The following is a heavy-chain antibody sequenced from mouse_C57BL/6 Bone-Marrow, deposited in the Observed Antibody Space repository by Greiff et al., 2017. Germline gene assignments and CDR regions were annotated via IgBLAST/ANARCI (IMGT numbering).Heavy chain of an antibody. CDR1: GFTFTDYY. Sequence: EVKLVESGGGLVQPGGSLSLSCAASGFTFTDYYMSWVRQPPGKALEWLGFIRNKANGYTTEYSASVKGRFTISRDNSQSILYLQMNALRAEDSATYYFAGWRDGPFDYWGQGTTLTVSS. CDR3: AGWRDGPFDY. V-gene: IGHV7-3*01. CDR2: IRNKANGYTT. J-gene: IGHJ2*01. D-gene: IGHD2-3*01.